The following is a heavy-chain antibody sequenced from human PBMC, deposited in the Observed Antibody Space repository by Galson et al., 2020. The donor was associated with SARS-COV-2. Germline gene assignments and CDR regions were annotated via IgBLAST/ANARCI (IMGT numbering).Heavy chain of an antibody. CDR2: INSGGGS. CDR3: ARGRQGVVPSPVLGLGPFYSYYYMDV. J-gene: IGHJ6*03. Sequence: SQTLSLTCAVSGASFSGYSWTWIRQAPGKGLEWIGEINSGGGSNYSPSLSSRVTLSLDTSKNQFALKLTSVTAADTALYFCARGRQGVVPSPVLGLGPFYSYYYMDVWSRGTTVTVSS. CDR1: GASFSGYS. D-gene: IGHD3-16*01. V-gene: IGHV4-34*01.